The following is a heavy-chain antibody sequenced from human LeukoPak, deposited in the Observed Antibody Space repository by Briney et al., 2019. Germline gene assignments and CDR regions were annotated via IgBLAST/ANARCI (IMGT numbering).Heavy chain of an antibody. D-gene: IGHD5-12*01. V-gene: IGHV1-2*02. CDR2: INPNSGGT. Sequence: GASVKVSCKASGYTFTGYYMHWVRQAPGQGLEWMGWINPNSGGTNYAQKFQGRVTMTRDTSISTAYMELSRLRSDDTAVYYCARDRYTGYNDFDHWGQGSLVTVSS. CDR1: GYTFTGYY. CDR3: ARDRYTGYNDFDH. J-gene: IGHJ4*02.